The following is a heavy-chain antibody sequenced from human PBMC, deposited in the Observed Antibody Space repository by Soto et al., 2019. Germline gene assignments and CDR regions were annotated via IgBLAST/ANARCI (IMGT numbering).Heavy chain of an antibody. CDR2: INSDGSST. CDR1: GFTFSSYW. D-gene: IGHD3-9*01. Sequence: GGSLRLSCAASGFTFSSYWMHWARQAPGKGLVWVSRINSDGSSTSYADSVKGRFTISRDNAKNTLYLQMNSLRAEDTAVYYCAREGRPFTIFSVRQAHYYGMDVWGQGTTVTVSS. V-gene: IGHV3-74*01. J-gene: IGHJ6*02. CDR3: AREGRPFTIFSVRQAHYYGMDV.